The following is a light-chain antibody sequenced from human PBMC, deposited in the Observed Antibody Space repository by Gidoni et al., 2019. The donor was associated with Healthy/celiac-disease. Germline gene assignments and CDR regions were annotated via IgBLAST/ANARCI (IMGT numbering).Light chain of an antibody. CDR2: AAS. V-gene: IGKV1-39*01. J-gene: IGKJ3*01. CDR1: QSISSY. Sequence: DIQMTQSPSSLSASVGDRVTITCRASQSISSYLNWYQQKPGKAPKLLIYAASSLQSGVPSNFSGSGSGTDFTLTISSLQPEDFATYYCQQSYRTPLTFGPGTKVDIK. CDR3: QQSYRTPLT.